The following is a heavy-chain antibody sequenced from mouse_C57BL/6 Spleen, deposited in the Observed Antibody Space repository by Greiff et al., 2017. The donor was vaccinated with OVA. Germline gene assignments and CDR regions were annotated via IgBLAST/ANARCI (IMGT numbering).Heavy chain of an antibody. CDR3: ASQDSSVSLAY. J-gene: IGHJ3*01. CDR1: GFSLTSYA. Sequence: VQGVESGPGLVAPSQSLSITCTVSGFSLTSYAISWVRQPPGKGLEWLGVIWTGGGTTYNSALNSRLSICTDNSNSQVFLKMNSLQTDDTAKYDCASQDSSVSLAYWGQGTLVTVSA. D-gene: IGHD3-2*02. CDR2: IWTGGGT. V-gene: IGHV2-9-1*01.